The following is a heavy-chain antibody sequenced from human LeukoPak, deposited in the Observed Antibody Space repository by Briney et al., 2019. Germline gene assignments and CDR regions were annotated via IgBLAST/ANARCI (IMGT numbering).Heavy chain of an antibody. Sequence: GGSLRLSCVASGFTFSTYGMHWVRQAPGKGLEWVVFIQYDGSIKYYADSVRGRFTISRDNSKNTLYLQMNSLRAEDTAVYYCAKVRVDIVATTADSDYWGQGTLVTVSS. CDR2: IQYDGSIK. CDR1: GFTFSTYG. V-gene: IGHV3-30*02. D-gene: IGHD5-12*01. CDR3: AKVRVDIVATTADSDY. J-gene: IGHJ4*02.